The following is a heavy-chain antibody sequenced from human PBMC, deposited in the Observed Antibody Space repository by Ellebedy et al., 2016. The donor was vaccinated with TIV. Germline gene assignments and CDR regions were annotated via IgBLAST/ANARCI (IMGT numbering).Heavy chain of an antibody. D-gene: IGHD5-24*01. Sequence: GGSLRLSXAASGFTFSSYGMHWVRQAPGKGLEWVSYISSSSSTIYYADSVKGRFTISRDNSKNTLYLQMNSLRAEDTAVYYCARGEMATIFPTANYYGMDVWGQGATVTVSS. CDR1: GFTFSSYG. J-gene: IGHJ6*02. V-gene: IGHV3-48*01. CDR2: ISSSSSTI. CDR3: ARGEMATIFPTANYYGMDV.